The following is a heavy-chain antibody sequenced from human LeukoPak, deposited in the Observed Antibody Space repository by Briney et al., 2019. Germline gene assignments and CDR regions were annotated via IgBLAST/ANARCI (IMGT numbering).Heavy chain of an antibody. CDR3: ARDPGSPYYYYMDV. Sequence: GSLRLSCAASGSTFTAYLMTWVRQAPGKGLVWVSRINSDGSSTSYADSVKGRFTISRDNAKNTLYLQMNSLRGEDTAVYYCARDPGSPYYYYMDVWGKGTTVTVSS. CDR2: INSDGSST. D-gene: IGHD3-10*01. V-gene: IGHV3-74*01. J-gene: IGHJ6*03. CDR1: GSTFTAYL.